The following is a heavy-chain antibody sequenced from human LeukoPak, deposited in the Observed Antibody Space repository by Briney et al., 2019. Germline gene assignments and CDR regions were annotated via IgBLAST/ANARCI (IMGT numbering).Heavy chain of an antibody. CDR2: ISGSDGST. J-gene: IGHJ4*02. CDR1: GFTFSNYA. V-gene: IGHV3-23*01. CDR3: AKGRGYCTGGSCYSDY. Sequence: GGSLRLSCTASGFTFSNYAMSWVRQAPGKGLEWVSTISGSDGSTYYADSVKGRFTISRDNSKNTLYLQMNSLRVEDTAIYYCAKGRGYCTGGSCYSDYGGQGTLVTVFS. D-gene: IGHD2-15*01.